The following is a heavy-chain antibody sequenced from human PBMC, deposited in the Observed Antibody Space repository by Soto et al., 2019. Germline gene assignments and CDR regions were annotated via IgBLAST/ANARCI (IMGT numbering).Heavy chain of an antibody. D-gene: IGHD5-12*01. CDR1: GGSISSGDYY. CDR3: ARAGVATIYPGNNWLDP. Sequence: PSETLSLTCTVSGGSISSGDYYWSWIHQPPGKGLEWIGYIYYSGSTYYNPSLKSRVTISVDTSKNQFSLNLSSVTAADTAMYYCARAGVATIYPGNNWLDPWGQGTRVTVSS. V-gene: IGHV4-30-4*01. J-gene: IGHJ5*02. CDR2: IYYSGST.